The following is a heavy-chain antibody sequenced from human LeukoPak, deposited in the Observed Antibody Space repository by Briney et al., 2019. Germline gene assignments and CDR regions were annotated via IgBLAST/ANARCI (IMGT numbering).Heavy chain of an antibody. CDR3: ASSRNYDFLTGYWIYYFDY. D-gene: IGHD3-9*01. CDR1: GGSISSYY. V-gene: IGHV4-34*01. J-gene: IGHJ4*02. Sequence: PSETLSLTCTVSGGSISSYYWSWIRQPPGKGLEWIGEINHSGGTNYNPSLKSRVTISVDTSKNQFSLRLSSVTAADTALYYCASSRNYDFLTGYWIYYFDYWGQGTLVTVSS. CDR2: INHSGGT.